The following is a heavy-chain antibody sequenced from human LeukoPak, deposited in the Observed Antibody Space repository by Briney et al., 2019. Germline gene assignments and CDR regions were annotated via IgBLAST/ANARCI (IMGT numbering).Heavy chain of an antibody. D-gene: IGHD3-22*01. CDR3: AREMGYYDSSAHYYYAMDV. V-gene: IGHV1-18*01. Sequence: ASVKVSCKASGYTFTSYGISWVRQAPAQGLEWMGWISAYNGNTKYAQKVQGGVTMTTDTSTSTAYMELRSLRSDDTAVYYCAREMGYYDSSAHYYYAMDVWGQGTTVTASS. J-gene: IGHJ6*02. CDR2: ISAYNGNT. CDR1: GYTFTSYG.